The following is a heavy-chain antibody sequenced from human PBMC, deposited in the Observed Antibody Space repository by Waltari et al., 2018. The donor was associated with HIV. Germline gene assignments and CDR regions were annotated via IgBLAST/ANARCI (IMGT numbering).Heavy chain of an antibody. D-gene: IGHD3-16*01. Sequence: QLHLQQSGPGLVNPSETLSLSCTVSGGSISRRNYYWGWLRQPPGMGLEWIGSIYYSGSTYYNPSLKRLVTVSVDTSRNQFSLKLYSVTAADTAVYYCTSGGVGSTEDFYYGMDVWGQGTTVTVSS. J-gene: IGHJ6*02. V-gene: IGHV4-39*01. CDR3: TSGGVGSTEDFYYGMDV. CDR2: IYYSGST. CDR1: GGSISRRNYY.